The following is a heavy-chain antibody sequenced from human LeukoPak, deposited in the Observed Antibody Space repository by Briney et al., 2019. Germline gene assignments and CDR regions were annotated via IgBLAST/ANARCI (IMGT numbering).Heavy chain of an antibody. J-gene: IGHJ5*02. V-gene: IGHV5-51*01. D-gene: IGHD6-13*01. CDR1: GYSFTSYW. CDR2: IYPGDSDT. Sequence: PGESLKISCKGSGYSFTSYWIGWVRQIPGKGLEWMGIIYPGDSDTRYSPSFQGQVTISADKSISTAYLQWSSLKASDTAMYYCARLFGGLAAADLNWFDPWGQGTLVTVSS. CDR3: ARLFGGLAAADLNWFDP.